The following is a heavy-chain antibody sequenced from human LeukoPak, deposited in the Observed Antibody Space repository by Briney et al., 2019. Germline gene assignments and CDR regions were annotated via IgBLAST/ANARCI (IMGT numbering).Heavy chain of an antibody. D-gene: IGHD1-26*01. CDR1: GFTFSNAW. V-gene: IGHV3-15*01. CDR2: IKSKTDGGTT. CDR3: TTDSGDALVGATHY. Sequence: GGSLRLSCAASGFTFSNAWMSWVRQAPGKGLEWVGRIKSKTDGGTTEYAAPVTGRFTISRDDSKHTLYLQMNSLKTEDTAVYYCTTDSGDALVGATHYWGQGTLVTVSS. J-gene: IGHJ4*02.